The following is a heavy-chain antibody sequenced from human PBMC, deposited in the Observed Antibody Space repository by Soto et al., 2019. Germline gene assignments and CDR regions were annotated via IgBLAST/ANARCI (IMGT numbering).Heavy chain of an antibody. V-gene: IGHV1-46*01. CDR1: GYTFTSYY. D-gene: IGHD2-15*01. J-gene: IGHJ4*02. Sequence: QVQLVQSGAEVKKPGASVKVSCKASGYTFTSYYMHWVRQAPGQGLERMGIINPSGGSTSYAQKFQGRVTMTRDTSMSTVYMELSSLRSEDTAVYYCARDYRVVVVAASLYYFDYWGQGTLVTVSS. CDR2: INPSGGST. CDR3: ARDYRVVVVAASLYYFDY.